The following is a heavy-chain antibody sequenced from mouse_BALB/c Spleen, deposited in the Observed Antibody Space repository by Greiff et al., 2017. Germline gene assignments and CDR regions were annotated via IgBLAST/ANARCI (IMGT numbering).Heavy chain of an antibody. CDR2: ISSGSSTI. CDR1: GFTFSSFG. J-gene: IGHJ4*01. Sequence: EVNLVESGGGLVQPGGSRKLSCAASGFTFSSFGMHWVRQAPEKGLEWVAYISSGSSTIYYADTVKGRFTISRDNPKNTLFLQMTSLRSEDTAMYYCARYRYDYYAMDYWGQGTSVTVSS. CDR3: ARYRYDYYAMDY. V-gene: IGHV5-17*02. D-gene: IGHD2-14*01.